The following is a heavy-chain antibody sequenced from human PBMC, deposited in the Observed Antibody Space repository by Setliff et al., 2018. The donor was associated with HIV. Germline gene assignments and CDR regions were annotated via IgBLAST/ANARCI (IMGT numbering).Heavy chain of an antibody. Sequence: PGESLTISCAASGFTFSTYWMSWVRQAPGKGLEWVANIKQDGSEKYYEDSVKGRFTISRDNAKNSLYLQMNSLRAEDTAVYYCARDIWGSSWYSSALNDAFDIWGQGTMVTVSS. CDR2: IKQDGSEK. D-gene: IGHD6-13*01. CDR3: ARDIWGSSWYSSALNDAFDI. V-gene: IGHV3-7*01. J-gene: IGHJ3*02. CDR1: GFTFSTYW.